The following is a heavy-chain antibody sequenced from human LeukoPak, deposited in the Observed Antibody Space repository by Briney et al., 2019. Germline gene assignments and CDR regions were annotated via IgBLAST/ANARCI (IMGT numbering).Heavy chain of an antibody. CDR3: ARAGGVHDTPMDLDY. V-gene: IGHV4-59*11. D-gene: IGHD5-18*01. Sequence: PSETLSLTCTVSGASISSHYWSWIRQPPGKGLEWIGDFSYSGSTNYNPSLKSRVTISADTSKNQFSLKLSSVTAADTAVYYCARAGGVHDTPMDLDYWGQGILATVSS. CDR1: GASISSHY. CDR2: FSYSGST. J-gene: IGHJ4*02.